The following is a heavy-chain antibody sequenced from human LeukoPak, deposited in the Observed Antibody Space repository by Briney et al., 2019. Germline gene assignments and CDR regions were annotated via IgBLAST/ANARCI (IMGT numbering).Heavy chain of an antibody. CDR2: ICSNSGSI. CDR3: VEGEGFLGWLFGFWFDR. D-gene: IGHD3-3*01. J-gene: IGHJ5*02. Sequence: SLRLSCAASGFTFDEYTMHCVRQTPRESLERVSGICSNSGSICNADSVKGRFTISRDNAKNSLYLHMNSVRDEGTALYYCVEGEGFLGWLFGFWFDRWGEGTLVTVSS. CDR1: GFTFDEYT. V-gene: IGHV3-9*01.